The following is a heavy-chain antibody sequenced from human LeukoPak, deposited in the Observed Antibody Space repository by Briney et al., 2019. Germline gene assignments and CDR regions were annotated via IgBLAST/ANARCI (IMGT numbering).Heavy chain of an antibody. V-gene: IGHV3-48*02. CDR1: EFTFSTYS. CDR3: ARVGCSGTTCYSGYYYYYYGMDV. J-gene: IGHJ6*02. Sequence: PGGSLRLSCAASEFTFSTYSMNWVRQAPGKGLEWVSYISSSSSTIYYADSAKGRFTISRDNAKNSLFLQMNSLRDEDTAVYYCARVGCSGTTCYSGYYYYYYGMDVWGQGTTVTVSS. CDR2: ISSSSSTI. D-gene: IGHD2-2*01.